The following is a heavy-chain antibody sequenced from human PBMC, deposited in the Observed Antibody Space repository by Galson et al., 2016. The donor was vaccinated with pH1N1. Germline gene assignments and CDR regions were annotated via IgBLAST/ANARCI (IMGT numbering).Heavy chain of an antibody. Sequence: SLRLSCAASGFPFSAYAMNWIRQAPGKGPEWVSVISGGAGSTKYADSVRGRFTISRDNSNDTTFLQMTNLRVEDTAIYYCAKSGRTARQILAPRDGMDVWAKGRRS. CDR2: ISGGAGST. V-gene: IGHV3-23*01. CDR1: GFPFSAYA. D-gene: IGHD1-14*01. J-gene: IGHJ6*02. CDR3: AKSGRTARQILAPRDGMDV.